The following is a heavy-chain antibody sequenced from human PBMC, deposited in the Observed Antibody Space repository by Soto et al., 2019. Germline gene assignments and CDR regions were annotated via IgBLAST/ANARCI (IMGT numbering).Heavy chain of an antibody. Sequence: GGSLRLSCAASGFTFSSYAMSWVRQAPGKGLEWVSAISGSGGSTYYADSVKGRFTISRDNSKNTLYLQMNSLRAEDTAVYYCAKGQDRYCSGGSCYCDYWGQGTLVTVSS. CDR3: AKGQDRYCSGGSCYCDY. V-gene: IGHV3-23*01. CDR2: ISGSGGST. J-gene: IGHJ4*02. D-gene: IGHD2-15*01. CDR1: GFTFSSYA.